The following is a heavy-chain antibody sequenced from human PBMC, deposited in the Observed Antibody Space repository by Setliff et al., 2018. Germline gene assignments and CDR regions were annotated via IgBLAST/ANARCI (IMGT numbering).Heavy chain of an antibody. Sequence: GESLKISCQGSGYTSSNYWVGWVRQMPGKGLEWMGVIYAGDSDTRYSPSFQGQVTFSADKSISTAYLQWSTLKASDTAIYYCARLTPETDFDYWGPGTLVTVSS. CDR1: GYTSSNYW. J-gene: IGHJ4*02. V-gene: IGHV5-51*01. CDR3: ARLTPETDFDY. D-gene: IGHD2-15*01. CDR2: IYAGDSDT.